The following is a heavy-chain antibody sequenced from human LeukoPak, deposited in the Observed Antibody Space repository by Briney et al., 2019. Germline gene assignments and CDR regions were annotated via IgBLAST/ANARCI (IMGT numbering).Heavy chain of an antibody. J-gene: IGHJ4*02. Sequence: GGSLRLSCAASGFTFSSYEMNWVRQAPGKGMGGVSYISSRGSTIYSADSVKARFTISRDNAKNSLYLQMNSLRAEDTAVYYCASARAAGYASIDYWGQGTLVTVSS. CDR1: GFTFSSYE. CDR3: ASARAAGYASIDY. CDR2: ISSRGSTI. V-gene: IGHV3-48*03. D-gene: IGHD6-13*01.